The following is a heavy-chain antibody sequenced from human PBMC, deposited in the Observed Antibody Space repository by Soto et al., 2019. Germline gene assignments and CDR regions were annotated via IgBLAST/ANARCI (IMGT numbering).Heavy chain of an antibody. CDR1: GFTFSSYA. CDR2: ISYDGSNK. D-gene: IGHD6-19*01. Sequence: QVQLVESGGGVVQPGRSLRLSCAASGFTFSSYAMHWVRQAPGKGLEWVAVISYDGSNKYYADSVKGRFTISRDNSKNTLYLQMHRLRAEDTAVYYCASLGLYSSGGNYFDYWGQGTLVTVSS. J-gene: IGHJ4*02. V-gene: IGHV3-30-3*01. CDR3: ASLGLYSSGGNYFDY.